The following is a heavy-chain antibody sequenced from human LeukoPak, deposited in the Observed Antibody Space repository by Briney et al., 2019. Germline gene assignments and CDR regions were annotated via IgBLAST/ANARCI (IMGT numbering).Heavy chain of an antibody. V-gene: IGHV4-30-4*08. D-gene: IGHD3-10*01. CDR1: GGSISSGDYY. CDR3: ARDAGYYGSGSFAY. CDR2: IYYSGST. J-gene: IGHJ4*02. Sequence: PSETLSLTCTVSGGSISSGDYYWSWIRQPPGKGLEWIRYIYYSGSTYYNPSLKSRVTLSVDTSKNQFSLKLSSVTAADTAMYYCARDAGYYGSGSFAYWGQGTLVTVSS.